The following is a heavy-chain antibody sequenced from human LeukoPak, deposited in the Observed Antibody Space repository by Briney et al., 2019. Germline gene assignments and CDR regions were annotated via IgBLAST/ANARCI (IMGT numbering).Heavy chain of an antibody. CDR1: GFTFSDYY. D-gene: IGHD5-12*01. CDR2: ISSSGSTI. V-gene: IGHV3-11*01. Sequence: GGSLRLPCAASGFTFSDYYMSWIRQAPGKGLEWVSYISSSGSTIYYADSVKGRFTISRDNAKNSLYLQMNSLRAEDTAVYYCACLRGYSGYDYQDYWGQGTLVTVSS. J-gene: IGHJ4*02. CDR3: ACLRGYSGYDYQDY.